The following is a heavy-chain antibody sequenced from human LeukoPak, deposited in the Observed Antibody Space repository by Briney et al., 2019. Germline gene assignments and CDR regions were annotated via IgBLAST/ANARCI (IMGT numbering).Heavy chain of an antibody. J-gene: IGHJ4*02. CDR2: INHSGST. CDR1: GGSFSGYY. Sequence: SETLSLTWAVYGGSFSGYYWSWIRQPPGKGLEWIGEINHSGSTNYNPSLKSRVTISVDTSKNQFSLKLSSVTAADTAVYYCARGQWLAHFDYWGQGTLVTVSS. CDR3: ARGQWLAHFDY. V-gene: IGHV4-34*01. D-gene: IGHD6-19*01.